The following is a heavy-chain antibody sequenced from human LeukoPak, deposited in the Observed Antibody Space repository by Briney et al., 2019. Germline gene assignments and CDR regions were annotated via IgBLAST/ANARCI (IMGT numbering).Heavy chain of an antibody. CDR2: FHDSEST. CDR1: GGSISNSS. J-gene: IGHJ4*02. V-gene: IGHV4-59*01. CDR3: ARGDASGRPGIGFDF. Sequence: SETPSLTRPLSGGSISNSSWSLIRQPPRKGLEWVGVFHDSESTNYNPSLKSRVSISLDTSKNQVSLWLSSVTAADTAVYYCARGDASGRPGIGFDFWGQGTLVTVSS. D-gene: IGHD1-26*01.